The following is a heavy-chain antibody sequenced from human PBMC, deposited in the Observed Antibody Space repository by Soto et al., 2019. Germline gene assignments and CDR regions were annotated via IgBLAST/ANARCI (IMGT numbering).Heavy chain of an antibody. CDR2: INPNGGVT. D-gene: IGHD5-12*01. CDR1: GDSFNDYY. Sequence: VQLVQSGAEVKKPGASVKVSCKTSGDSFNDYYIHWVRQAPGQGLEWMGWINPNGGVTKYAQKFRGRVTVTRDTSIRTVYMELSSLRSDDTAVYYCARESGGATATLYYYYFYMDVWGKGTTVTVSS. J-gene: IGHJ6*03. CDR3: ARESGGATATLYYYYFYMDV. V-gene: IGHV1-2*02.